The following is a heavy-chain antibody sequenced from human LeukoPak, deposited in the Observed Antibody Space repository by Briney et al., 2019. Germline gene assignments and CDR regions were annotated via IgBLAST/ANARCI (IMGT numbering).Heavy chain of an antibody. CDR2: ISAYNGNT. V-gene: IGHV1-18*04. CDR1: GYTFTSYG. CDR3: ARAYGRSSTSWKFDY. D-gene: IGHD2-2*01. Sequence: ASVKVSCKASGYTFTSYGISWVRQAPGQGLEWMGWISAYNGNTNHAQKLQGRVTMTTDTSTSTAYMELRSLRSDDTAVYYCARAYGRSSTSWKFDYWGQGTLVTVSS. J-gene: IGHJ4*02.